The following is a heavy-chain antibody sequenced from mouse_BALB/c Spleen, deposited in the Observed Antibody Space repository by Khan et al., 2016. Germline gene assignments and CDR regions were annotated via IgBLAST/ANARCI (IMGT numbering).Heavy chain of an antibody. V-gene: IGHV1-63*02. J-gene: IGHJ2*01. CDR1: GYSFTNYW. CDR2: AFPGDNSK. CDR3: ASAHDGNPCDY. D-gene: IGHD2-1*01. Sequence: QVQLQQSGAELVRPGTSVKMSCKAVGYSFTNYWIGWIKQRPGHGLERIGDAFPGDNSKNSNEKSKGKATLNADPSSITLDMQLSSLTSDDSDIYYCASAHDGNPCDYWGRGTALTGS.